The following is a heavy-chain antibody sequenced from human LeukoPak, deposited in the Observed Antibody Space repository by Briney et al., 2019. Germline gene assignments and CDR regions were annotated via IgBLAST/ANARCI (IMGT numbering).Heavy chain of an antibody. Sequence: GGSLRLSCAASGFTFSGYWMTWVRQSPGKGLEWVANIKQDGSETYYVDSVKGRFTISRDDVKDSLYLQMNSLRADDTAVYYCAITLALTYWGQGTLVTVSS. V-gene: IGHV3-7*01. CDR1: GFTFSGYW. CDR2: IKQDGSET. CDR3: AITLALTY. J-gene: IGHJ4*02.